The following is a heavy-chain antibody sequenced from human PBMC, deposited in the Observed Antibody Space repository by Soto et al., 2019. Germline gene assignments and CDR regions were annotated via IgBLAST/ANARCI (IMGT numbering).Heavy chain of an antibody. CDR2: TYYRSKWYN. J-gene: IGHJ3*02. CDR3: ARERGVLSEAVDI. V-gene: IGHV6-1*01. Sequence: QVQLQQSGPGLVKPSQTLSLTCAISGDSVSSNSAAWNWLRQSPSRGLEWLGRTYYRSKWYNDYVVSVKSRITVNPDTSKTQFSLPLNSVTPEDTAVYYCARERGVLSEAVDIWGQGTVVTVSS. D-gene: IGHD3-10*01. CDR1: GDSVSSNSAA.